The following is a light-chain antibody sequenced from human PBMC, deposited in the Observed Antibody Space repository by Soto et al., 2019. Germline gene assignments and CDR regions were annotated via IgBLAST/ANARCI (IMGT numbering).Light chain of an antibody. J-gene: IGKJ1*01. V-gene: IGKV1-5*03. CDR1: QSIEDL. Sequence: IQMTQSPATLSASVGDRVTITCRASQSIEDLLAWYQQKPGIAPKLLVYRASTLQSGVPSRFSGSGSGTEFTLTINSLQPDDFATYFCQQYRGYSTFGQGPKVEI. CDR2: RAS. CDR3: QQYRGYST.